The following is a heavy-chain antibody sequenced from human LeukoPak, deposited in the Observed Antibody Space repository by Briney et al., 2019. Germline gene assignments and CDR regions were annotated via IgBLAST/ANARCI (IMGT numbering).Heavy chain of an antibody. Sequence: EASVKVSCKASGYTFTSYGISWVQQAPGQGLEWMGWISAYNGNTNYAQKLQGRVTMTTDTSTSTAYMELRSLRSDDTAVYYCARDGNIVVVPAGQVHAGFDYWGQGTLVTVSS. J-gene: IGHJ4*02. D-gene: IGHD2-2*01. CDR2: ISAYNGNT. CDR1: GYTFTSYG. CDR3: ARDGNIVVVPAGQVHAGFDY. V-gene: IGHV1-18*01.